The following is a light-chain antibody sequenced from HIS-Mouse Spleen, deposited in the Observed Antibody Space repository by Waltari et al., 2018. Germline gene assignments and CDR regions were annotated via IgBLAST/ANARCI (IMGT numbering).Light chain of an antibody. V-gene: IGLV3-1*01. CDR3: QAWDSSTVV. CDR1: KLGDKY. J-gene: IGLJ2*01. Sequence: SYELTQPPSVSVSPGQTASITCSGDKLGDKYACWYQQKPGQSPGLVIYQDSKRPSGIPERFYGSNSGNTATLTIRGTQAMDEADYYCQAWDSSTVVFGGGTKLTVL. CDR2: QDS.